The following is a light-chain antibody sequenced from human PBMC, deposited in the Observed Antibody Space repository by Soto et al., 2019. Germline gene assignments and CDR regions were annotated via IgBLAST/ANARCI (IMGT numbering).Light chain of an antibody. CDR1: QSVSSY. CDR2: DAS. CDR3: QQRSDWPPLFT. V-gene: IGKV3-11*01. J-gene: IGKJ3*01. Sequence: IVLTQSPATLFLSPGERATLSCRASQSVSSYLAWYQQKPGQAPRLLIYDASKRATGIPARFSGSGSGTDFTLTISGLEPEDFAVYYCQQRSDWPPLFTFGPGTKVDIK.